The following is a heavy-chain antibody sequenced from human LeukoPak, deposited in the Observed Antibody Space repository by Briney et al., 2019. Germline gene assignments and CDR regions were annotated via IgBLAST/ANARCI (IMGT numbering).Heavy chain of an antibody. J-gene: IGHJ4*02. V-gene: IGHV1-2*06. CDR1: GYTFTGYY. CDR2: INPNSGGT. Sequence: GASVKVSCKASGYTFTGYYMLWVRQAPGQGLEWMGRINPNSGGTNYAQKFQGRVTMTRDTSISTAYMELSRLRSDDTAVYYCARDLAGPYYYDSSGVDYWGQGTLVTVSS. D-gene: IGHD3-22*01. CDR3: ARDLAGPYYYDSSGVDY.